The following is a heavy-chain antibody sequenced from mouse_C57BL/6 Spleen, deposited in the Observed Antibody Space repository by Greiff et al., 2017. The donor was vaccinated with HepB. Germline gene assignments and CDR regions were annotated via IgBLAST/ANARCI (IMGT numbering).Heavy chain of an antibody. Sequence: DVMLVESGGGLVKPGGSLKLSCAASGFTFSSYAMSWVRQTPEKRLEWVATISDGGSYTYYPDNVKGRFTISRDNAKNNLYLQMSHLKSEDTAMYYCARDSLSWFAYWGQGTLVTVSA. V-gene: IGHV5-4*01. CDR3: ARDSLSWFAY. CDR2: ISDGGSYT. D-gene: IGHD6-5*01. J-gene: IGHJ3*01. CDR1: GFTFSSYA.